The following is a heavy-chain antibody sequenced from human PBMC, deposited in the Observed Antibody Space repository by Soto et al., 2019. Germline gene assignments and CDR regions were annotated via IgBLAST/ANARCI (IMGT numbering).Heavy chain of an antibody. J-gene: IGHJ6*02. Sequence: QVQLQESGPRLVKPLQTLSLTCTVSGDSINSGDYYWSWIRQPPGRGLEWVGYSFYSGITDYNPSLKSRMTIARDPSKNRFSLRLTSVTAADPAVYFCARGSGVGVAGMDVWGQGTTVSVSS. V-gene: IGHV4-30-4*01. CDR1: GDSINSGDYY. CDR2: SFYSGIT. CDR3: ARGSGVGVAGMDV. D-gene: IGHD3-10*01.